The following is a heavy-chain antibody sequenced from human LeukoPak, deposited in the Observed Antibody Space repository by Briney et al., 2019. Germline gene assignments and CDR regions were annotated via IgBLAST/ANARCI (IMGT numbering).Heavy chain of an antibody. J-gene: IGHJ5*02. Sequence: SETLSLTCTVSGGSISSYYWSWIRQPPGKGLEWIGYINYSGSTNYNPSLKSRVTISVDTSKNQFSLKLSSVTAADTAVYYCARDIGGFDPWGQGTLVTVSS. V-gene: IGHV4-59*01. D-gene: IGHD1-26*01. CDR3: ARDIGGFDP. CDR1: GGSISSYY. CDR2: INYSGST.